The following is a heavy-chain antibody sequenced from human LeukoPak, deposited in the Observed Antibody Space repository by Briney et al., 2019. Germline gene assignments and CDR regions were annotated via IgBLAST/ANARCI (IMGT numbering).Heavy chain of an antibody. Sequence: PAETLSLTCTVSGGSISSYYRSWIRQPPGKGLEWIGYIYYSGSTNYNPSLKSRVTISVDTSKNQFSLKLSSVTAADTAVYYCARDFWQPYYYYGMDVWGQGTTVTVSS. CDR1: GGSISSYY. CDR3: ARDFWQPYYYYGMDV. J-gene: IGHJ6*02. V-gene: IGHV4-59*01. CDR2: IYYSGST. D-gene: IGHD3-3*01.